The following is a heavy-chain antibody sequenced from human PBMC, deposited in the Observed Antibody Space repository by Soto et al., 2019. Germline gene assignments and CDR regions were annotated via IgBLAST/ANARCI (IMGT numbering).Heavy chain of an antibody. CDR2: ISYDGSNK. D-gene: IGHD5-12*01. J-gene: IGHJ4*02. CDR1: GFTFSSYG. V-gene: IGHV3-30*18. CDR3: AKDFWEYSGYDLPGRY. Sequence: GGSLRLSCAASGFTFSSYGMHWVRQAPGKGLEWVAVISYDGSNKYYADSVKGRFTISRDNSKNTLYLQMNSLRAEDTAVYYCAKDFWEYSGYDLPGRYWGQGTLVTVSS.